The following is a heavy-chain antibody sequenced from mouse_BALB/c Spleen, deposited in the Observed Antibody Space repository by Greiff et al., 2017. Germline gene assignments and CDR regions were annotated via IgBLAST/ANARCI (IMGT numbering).Heavy chain of an antibody. CDR1: GFSLTSYG. J-gene: IGHJ4*01. V-gene: IGHV2-9*02. D-gene: IGHD1-1*01. CDR2: IWAGGST. Sequence: VMLVESGPGLVAPSQSLSITCTVSGFSLTSYGVHWVRQPPGKGLEWLGVIWAGGSTNYNSALMSRLSISKDNSKSQVFLKMNSLQTDDTAMYYCAREDYYGSSDAMDYWGQGTSVTVSS. CDR3: AREDYYGSSDAMDY.